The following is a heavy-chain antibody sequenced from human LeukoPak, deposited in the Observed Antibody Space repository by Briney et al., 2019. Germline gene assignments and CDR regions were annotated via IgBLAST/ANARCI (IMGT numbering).Heavy chain of an antibody. CDR2: ISAYSGDT. J-gene: IGHJ4*02. CDR3: ARVYSGSDY. D-gene: IGHD5-12*01. CDR1: GYTFTSYD. V-gene: IGHV1-18*01. Sequence: ASVKVSCKAPGYTFTSYDINWVRQAPGQGLEWMGWISAYSGDTKYAQKFQGRVTMTTDTSTSTAYMELRSLRSDDTAVYYCARVYSGSDYWGQGALVTVSS.